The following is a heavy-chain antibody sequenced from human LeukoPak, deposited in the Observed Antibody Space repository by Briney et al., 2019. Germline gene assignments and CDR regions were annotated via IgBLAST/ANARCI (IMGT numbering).Heavy chain of an antibody. J-gene: IGHJ3*02. CDR2: IYTSGST. V-gene: IGHV4-61*02. CDR1: GGSISSGSYY. Sequence: PSQTLSLTCTVSGGSISSGSYYWSWIRQPAGKGLEWIGRIYTSGSTNYNPSLKSRVTISVDTSKNQFSLKLSSVTAADTAVYYCARYTAMVAFHAHGFDIWGQGTMVTVSS. CDR3: ARYTAMVAFHAHGFDI. D-gene: IGHD5-18*01.